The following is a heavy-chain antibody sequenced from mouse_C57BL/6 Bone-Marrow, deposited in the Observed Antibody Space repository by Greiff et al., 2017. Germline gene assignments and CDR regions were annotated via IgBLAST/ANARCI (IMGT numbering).Heavy chain of an antibody. V-gene: IGHV1-82*01. CDR1: GYAFSSSW. CDR2: IYPGDGDT. J-gene: IGHJ4*01. D-gene: IGHD1-1*01. Sequence: QVQLQQSGPELVKPGASVKISCKASGYAFSSSWMNWVKQRPGKGLEWIGRIYPGDGDTNYNGKFKGKATLTADKSSSTAYMQLSSLTSEDSAVYFCAISCYYGSSYNAMDYWGQGTSVTVSS. CDR3: AISCYYGSSYNAMDY.